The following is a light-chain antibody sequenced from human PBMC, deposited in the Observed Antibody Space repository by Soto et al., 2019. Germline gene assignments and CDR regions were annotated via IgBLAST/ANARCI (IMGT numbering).Light chain of an antibody. J-gene: IGLJ1*01. CDR1: SSDVGGYNY. V-gene: IGLV2-8*01. Sequence: QSGLTQPRSASGSPGQSVTISCNGTSSDVGGYNYVSWYQQHPGKAPKLMIYEVSKRPSGVPDRFSGSKSGNTASLTVSGLQAEDEADYYCSSYAGSNRVFGTGTKVTVL. CDR2: EVS. CDR3: SSYAGSNRV.